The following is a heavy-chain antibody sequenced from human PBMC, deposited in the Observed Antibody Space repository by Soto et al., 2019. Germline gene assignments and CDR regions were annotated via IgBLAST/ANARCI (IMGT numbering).Heavy chain of an antibody. Sequence: ASVKVSCKASGGTFSSYAISWVRQAPGQGLEWMGGIIPIFGTANYAQKFQGRVTITADESTSTAYMELSSLRSEDTAVYYCATQQWLVRRRRQYGMDVWGQGTTVTVSS. V-gene: IGHV1-69*13. CDR3: ATQQWLVRRRRQYGMDV. CDR1: GGTFSSYA. J-gene: IGHJ6*02. CDR2: IIPIFGTA. D-gene: IGHD6-19*01.